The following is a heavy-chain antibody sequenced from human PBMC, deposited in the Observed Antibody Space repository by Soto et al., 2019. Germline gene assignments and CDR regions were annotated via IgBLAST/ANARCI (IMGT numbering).Heavy chain of an antibody. J-gene: IGHJ4*02. D-gene: IGHD3-22*01. CDR2: IYWDDDK. CDR3: AHRRRYYYDSSGYSFDY. CDR1: GFSLSTSGVG. Sequence: SGPTLVNPTQTLTLTCTFSGFSLSTSGVGVGWIRQPPGKALEWLALIYWDDDKRYSPSLKSRLTITKDTSKNQVVLTMTNMDSVDSATYYCAHRRRYYYDSSGYSFDYWGQGTLVTVS. V-gene: IGHV2-5*02.